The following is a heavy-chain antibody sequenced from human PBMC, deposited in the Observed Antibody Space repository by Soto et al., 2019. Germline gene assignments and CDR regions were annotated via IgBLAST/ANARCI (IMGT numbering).Heavy chain of an antibody. CDR2: ISGSGGST. V-gene: IGHV3-23*01. D-gene: IGHD2-2*01. Sequence: SLRLSWAASGFTFRSYAMSLVRQAPGKGLEWVSAISGSGGSTYYADSVKGRFTISRDNSKNTLYLQMNSLRAEDTAVYYCAKDRRYCSSTSCYLHDYWGQGTLVTVSS. CDR1: GFTFRSYA. J-gene: IGHJ4*02. CDR3: AKDRRYCSSTSCYLHDY.